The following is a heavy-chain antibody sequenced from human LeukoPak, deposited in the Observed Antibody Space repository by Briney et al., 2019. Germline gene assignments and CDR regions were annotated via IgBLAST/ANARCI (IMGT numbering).Heavy chain of an antibody. V-gene: IGHV1-69*05. CDR2: IIPIFGTA. D-gene: IGHD5-12*01. J-gene: IGHJ4*02. Sequence: GASVKVSFKASGGTFSSYAISWVRQAPGQGLEWRGGIIPIFGTANYAQKFQGRVTITTDESTSTAYMELSSLRSEDTAVYYCARASGGYDLPFDYWGQGTLVTVSS. CDR3: ARASGGYDLPFDY. CDR1: GGTFSSYA.